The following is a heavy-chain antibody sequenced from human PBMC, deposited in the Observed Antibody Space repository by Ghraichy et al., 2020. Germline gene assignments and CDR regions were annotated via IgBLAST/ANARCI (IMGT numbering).Heavy chain of an antibody. CDR3: AGCDFWSGWNWFDP. Sequence: SETLSLTCTVSGGSISSSSYYWGWIRQPPGKGLEWIGSIYYSGSTYYNPSLKSRVTISVDTSKNQFSLKLSSVTAADTAVYYCAGCDFWSGWNWFDPWGQGTLVTVSS. J-gene: IGHJ5*02. CDR2: IYYSGST. D-gene: IGHD3-3*01. CDR1: GGSISSSSYY. V-gene: IGHV4-39*01.